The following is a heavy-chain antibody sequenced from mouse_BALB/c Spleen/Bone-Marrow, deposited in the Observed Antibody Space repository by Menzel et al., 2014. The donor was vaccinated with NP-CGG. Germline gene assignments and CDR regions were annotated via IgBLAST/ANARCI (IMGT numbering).Heavy chain of an antibody. V-gene: IGHV1-4*01. CDR2: INPSSGYT. CDR3: AREKGITFAY. D-gene: IGHD2-4*01. CDR1: GYTFTSYT. J-gene: IGHJ3*01. Sequence: VQLQESGAELARPGASVKMSCKASGYTFTSYTMHWVKQRPGQGLEWIGYINPSSGYTNYNQKFKDKATLTADKSSSTAYMQLGSLTSEDSAVYYCAREKGITFAYWGQGTLVTVSA.